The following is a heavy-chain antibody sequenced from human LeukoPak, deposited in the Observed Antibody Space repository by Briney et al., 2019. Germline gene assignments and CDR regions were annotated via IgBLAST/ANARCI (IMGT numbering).Heavy chain of an antibody. Sequence: PGGSLRLSCAASGFTFSSYAMSWVRQAPGKGLEWVSAISGSGGSTYYADSVKGRFTISRDNSKNTLYLQMNSLRAEDTAVYYCAKSPFWGGYRYYFDYWGQGTLVTVSS. CDR3: AKSPFWGGYRYYFDY. V-gene: IGHV3-23*01. CDR1: GFTFSSYA. D-gene: IGHD3-16*02. J-gene: IGHJ4*02. CDR2: ISGSGGST.